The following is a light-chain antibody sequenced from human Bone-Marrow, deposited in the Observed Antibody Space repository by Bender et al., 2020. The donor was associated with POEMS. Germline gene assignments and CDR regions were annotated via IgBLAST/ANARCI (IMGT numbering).Light chain of an antibody. CDR2: DVR. CDR3: SSHTRSSTYV. Sequence: QSALTQPRSVSGSPGQSVTISCTGTSSDFGGSNYVSWYQLHPGKAPKLLIYDVRKRPSGVPDRFSGSKSGNTASLTISGLQAEDEADYYCSSHTRSSTYVFGTGTKVTVL. J-gene: IGLJ1*01. V-gene: IGLV2-11*01. CDR1: SSDFGGSNY.